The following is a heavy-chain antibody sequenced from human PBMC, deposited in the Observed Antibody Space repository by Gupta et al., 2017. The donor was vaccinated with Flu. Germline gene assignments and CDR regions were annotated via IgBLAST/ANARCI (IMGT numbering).Heavy chain of an antibody. CDR2: ISYDGSNK. Sequence: QVQLVESGGGVVQPGWSLRLSCAASGFTFSSYGMHWVRQAPGKGLEWVAVISYDGSNKYYADSVKGRFTISRDNSKNTLYLQMNSLRAEDTAVYYCARENPMVGYGMDVWGQGTTVTVSS. CDR1: GFTFSSYG. V-gene: IGHV3-30*03. J-gene: IGHJ6*02. CDR3: ARENPMVGYGMDV. D-gene: IGHD2-15*01.